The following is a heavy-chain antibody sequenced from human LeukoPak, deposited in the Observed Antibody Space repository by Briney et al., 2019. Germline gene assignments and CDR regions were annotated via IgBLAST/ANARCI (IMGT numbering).Heavy chain of an antibody. CDR1: GFSFSTYS. CDR2: ISASGGDT. J-gene: IGHJ4*02. V-gene: IGHV3-23*01. Sequence: PGGSLRLSCAASGFSFSTYSFSWVRQAPGKGLEWVSGISASGGDTFYADSVKGRFTISRDNSKNTLSLQMNSLRVEDTAIYYCAKARDTYYYGDWDYWGQGTLVTVSS. D-gene: IGHD3-22*01. CDR3: AKARDTYYYGDWDY.